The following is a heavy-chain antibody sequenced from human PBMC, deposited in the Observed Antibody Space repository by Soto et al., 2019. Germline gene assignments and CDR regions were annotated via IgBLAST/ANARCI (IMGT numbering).Heavy chain of an antibody. V-gene: IGHV3-23*01. D-gene: IGHD6-19*01. J-gene: IGHJ4*02. CDR2: ITGIGDST. CDR1: GFTFSSHA. Sequence: EVQLLESGGGLVQPGGSLRLSCAVSGFTFSSHAMSWVRQAPGKGLECVSSITGIGDSTYYADSVKGRFTISRDKSKSKLYLQMNSRRAEDTAVYYRAKDLQFRGWLSAQTFDYWGQGTQVTVSS. CDR3: AKDLQFRGWLSAQTFDY.